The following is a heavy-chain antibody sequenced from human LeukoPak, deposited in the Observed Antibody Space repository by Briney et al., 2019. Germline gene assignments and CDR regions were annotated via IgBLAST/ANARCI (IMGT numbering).Heavy chain of an antibody. D-gene: IGHD2-15*01. Sequence: TSETLSLTSTVSGGSISSYYWSWIRQPPGKGLEWIGYIYYSGSTNYNPSLKSRVTISVDTSKNQFSLKLRSVTAADTAVYYCARVTGYVIEDNFDYWGQGTLVTVSS. J-gene: IGHJ4*02. CDR3: ARVTGYVIEDNFDY. CDR1: GGSISSYY. CDR2: IYYSGST. V-gene: IGHV4-59*01.